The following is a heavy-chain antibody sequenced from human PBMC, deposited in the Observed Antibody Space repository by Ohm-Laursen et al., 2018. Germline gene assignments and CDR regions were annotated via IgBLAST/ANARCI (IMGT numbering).Heavy chain of an antibody. J-gene: IGHJ4*02. D-gene: IGHD2-15*01. Sequence: SLRLSCSASGFTFSSYSMNWVRQAPGKGLEWVSSISSSSSYIYYADSVKGRFTISRDNAKNSLYLQMNSLRAEDTAVYYCARAGDCSGGSCYSDYWGQGTLVTVSS. CDR3: ARAGDCSGGSCYSDY. V-gene: IGHV3-21*01. CDR2: ISSSSSYI. CDR1: GFTFSSYS.